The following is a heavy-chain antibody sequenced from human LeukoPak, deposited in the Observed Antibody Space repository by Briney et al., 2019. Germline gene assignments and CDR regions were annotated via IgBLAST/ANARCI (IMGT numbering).Heavy chain of an antibody. J-gene: IGHJ5*02. CDR3: ARGDYYDSSGPPTGA. V-gene: IGHV1-69*04. CDR1: GGTFSSYA. Sequence: APVKVSCKASGGTFSSYAISWVRQAPGQGLEWMGRIIPILGIANYAQKFQGRVTITADKSTSTAYMELSSLRSEDTAVYYCARGDYYDSSGPPTGAWGQGTLVTVSS. CDR2: IIPILGIA. D-gene: IGHD3-22*01.